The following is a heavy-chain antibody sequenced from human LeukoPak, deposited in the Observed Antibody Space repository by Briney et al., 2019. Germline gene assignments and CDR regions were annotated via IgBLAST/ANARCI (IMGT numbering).Heavy chain of an antibody. V-gene: IGHV6-1*01. CDR3: ARDQHIRGTAELYYYYMDV. Sequence: SQTLSLTCAISGDSVSSNSAAWNWIRQSPSRGLEWLGRTYYRSKWYNDYAVSVKSRITINPDTSKNQFSLQLNSVTPEDTAVYYCARDQHIRGTAELYYYYMDVWGKGTTVTVSS. CDR1: GDSVSSNSAA. CDR2: TYYRSKWYN. J-gene: IGHJ6*03. D-gene: IGHD1-1*01.